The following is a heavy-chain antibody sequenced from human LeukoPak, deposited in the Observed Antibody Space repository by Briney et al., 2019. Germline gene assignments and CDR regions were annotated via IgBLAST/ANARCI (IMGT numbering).Heavy chain of an antibody. V-gene: IGHV3-48*03. CDR1: GCGVSAYE. Sequence: GGSLTLSCAASGCGVSAYETNGVRQATGKGLEWVSRIDYSGNAIVYADSVKGRFTISRDNARNSLYLQMTRLRAEDTVLYYCATHYSGSMALDRWGQGTRVTVSS. CDR3: ATHYSGSMALDR. D-gene: IGHD5-12*01. CDR2: IDYSGNAI. J-gene: IGHJ1*01.